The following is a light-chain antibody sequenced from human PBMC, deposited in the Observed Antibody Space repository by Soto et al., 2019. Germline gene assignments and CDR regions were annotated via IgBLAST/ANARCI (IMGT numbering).Light chain of an antibody. CDR2: GAS. Sequence: VLTQSPGTLSLSPGERATLSCRASQIVSGNFLAWYQQIPGQTPRLLIYGASSRATGIPERISGSGSGTDFTLTINRLEPEDFAVYYCQQYADSPLTFGGGTKLEMK. V-gene: IGKV3-20*01. CDR3: QQYADSPLT. CDR1: QIVSGNF. J-gene: IGKJ4*01.